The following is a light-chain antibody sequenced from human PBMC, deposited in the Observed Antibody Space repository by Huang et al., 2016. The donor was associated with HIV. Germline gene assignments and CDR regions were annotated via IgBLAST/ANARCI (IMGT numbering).Light chain of an antibody. CDR2: DVS. Sequence: IQLTQSPSSLSASVDDRVTIACRASQDIGTYLNWFQQKPGRHPRILISDVSSLHTGIPSRFIGSGSGTEFTLTIRGLQFDDFATYFCQQSYSALITFGQGTRLEIK. CDR3: QQSYSALIT. V-gene: IGKV1-39*01. J-gene: IGKJ5*01. CDR1: QDIGTY.